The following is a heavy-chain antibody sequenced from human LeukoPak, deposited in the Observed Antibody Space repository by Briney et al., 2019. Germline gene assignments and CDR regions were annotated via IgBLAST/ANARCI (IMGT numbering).Heavy chain of an antibody. Sequence: GGALILPCAASAFIFSTYWMSWFGQPPGKGLEWVANIKQDGSEKYYIDSVKSRFTISRDNAKNSLYLQMNSLRAKDTAMYYCARDSAGNDYWGQGTLVTVSS. V-gene: IGHV3-7*01. CDR3: ARDSAGNDY. J-gene: IGHJ4*02. CDR2: IKQDGSEK. D-gene: IGHD6-13*01. CDR1: AFIFSTYW.